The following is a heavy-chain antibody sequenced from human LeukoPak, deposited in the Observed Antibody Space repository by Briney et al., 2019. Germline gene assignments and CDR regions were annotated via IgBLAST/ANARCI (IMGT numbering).Heavy chain of an antibody. Sequence: GESLKISCKGSGYSFTSYWIGWVRQMPRKGLEWMGIIYPGDSDTRYSPSFQGQVTISADKSISTAYLQWSSLKASDTAMYYCARHSVDCSSTSCFVYYYYGMDVWGQGTTVTVSS. CDR1: GYSFTSYW. J-gene: IGHJ6*02. V-gene: IGHV5-51*01. D-gene: IGHD2-2*01. CDR2: IYPGDSDT. CDR3: ARHSVDCSSTSCFVYYYYGMDV.